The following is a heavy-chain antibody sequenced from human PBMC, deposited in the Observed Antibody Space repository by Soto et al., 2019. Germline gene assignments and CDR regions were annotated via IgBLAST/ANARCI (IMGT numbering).Heavy chain of an antibody. Sequence: SETLSLTCTVSGGSISSGGYYWSWIRQHPGKGLEWIGYIYYSGSTYYNPSPKSRVTISVDTAKNQFSLKLSSVTAADTAVYYCARASGSYYQYYFDYWGQGTLVTVSS. CDR3: ARASGSYYQYYFDY. J-gene: IGHJ4*02. D-gene: IGHD3-10*01. CDR1: GGSISSGGYY. CDR2: IYYSGST. V-gene: IGHV4-31*03.